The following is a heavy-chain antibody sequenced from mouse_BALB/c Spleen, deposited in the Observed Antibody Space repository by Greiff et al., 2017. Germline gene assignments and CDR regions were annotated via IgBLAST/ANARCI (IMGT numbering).Heavy chain of an antibody. CDR2: INPGSGGT. J-gene: IGHJ4*01. CDR1: GYAFTNYL. CDR3: ARNGRAMDY. Sequence: QVQLQQSGAELVRPGTSVKVSCKASGYAFTNYLIEWVKQRPGQGLEWIGVINPGSGGTNYNEKFKGKATLTADKSSSTAYMQLSSLTSDDSAVYFCARNGRAMDYWGQGTSVTVSS. D-gene: IGHD4-1*01. V-gene: IGHV1-54*01.